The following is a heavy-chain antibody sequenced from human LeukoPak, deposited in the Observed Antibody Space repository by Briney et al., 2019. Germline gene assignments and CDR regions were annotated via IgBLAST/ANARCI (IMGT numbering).Heavy chain of an antibody. V-gene: IGHV4-39*07. CDR3: ARVVVVDPPYYFDY. Sequence: PSETLSLTCTVSGGSISSSSYYWGWIRQPPGKGLEWIGSIYYSGSTNYNPSLKSRVTISVDTSKNQFSLKLSSVTAADTAVYYCARVVVVDPPYYFDYWGQGTLVTVSS. CDR1: GGSISSSSYY. D-gene: IGHD2-21*01. CDR2: IYYSGST. J-gene: IGHJ4*02.